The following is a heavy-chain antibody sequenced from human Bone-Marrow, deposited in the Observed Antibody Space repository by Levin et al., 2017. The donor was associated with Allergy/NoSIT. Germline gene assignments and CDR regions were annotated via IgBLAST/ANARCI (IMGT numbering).Heavy chain of an antibody. CDR2: INDGGST. CDR1: GGAFSGYF. J-gene: IGHJ2*01. D-gene: IGHD3-10*01. Sequence: SETLSLTCAVEGGAFSGYFWNWIRQPPGQGLEWIGGINDGGSTNFNPSLKTRVTMSVDLIKKQISLKLTSATAADTAVYYCGRGHYHGPWFFDIWGRGTLVSVSS. CDR3: GRGHYHGPWFFDI. V-gene: IGHV4-34*01.